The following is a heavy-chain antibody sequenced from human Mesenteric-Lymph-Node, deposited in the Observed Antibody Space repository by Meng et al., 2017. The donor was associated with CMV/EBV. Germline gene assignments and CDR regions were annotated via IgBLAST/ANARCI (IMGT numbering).Heavy chain of an antibody. V-gene: IGHV4-38-2*02. Sequence: SETLSLTCTVSGFSISSGHYWGWIRQPPGKGLEWIGSTYHSGYTYYNPSLKSRVTMSVDTSKRQFSLKLNSVTVADTAVYYCARAVPSLRYYNMDVWGQGTTVTVSS. CDR1: GFSISSGHY. J-gene: IGHJ6*02. CDR2: TYHSGYT. CDR3: ARAVPSLRYYNMDV.